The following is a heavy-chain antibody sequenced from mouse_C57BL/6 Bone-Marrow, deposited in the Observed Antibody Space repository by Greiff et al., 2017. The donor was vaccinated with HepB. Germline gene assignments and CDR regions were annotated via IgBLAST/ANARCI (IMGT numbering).Heavy chain of an antibody. V-gene: IGHV5-16*01. CDR1: GFTFSDYY. CDR2: INYDGSST. CDR3: ARSDPWFAY. J-gene: IGHJ3*01. Sequence: EVKLMESEGGLVQPGSSMKLSCTASGFTFSDYYMAWVRQVPEKGLEWVANINYDGSSTYYLDSLKSRFIISRDNAKNILYLQMSSLKSEDTATYYCARSDPWFAYWGQGTLVTVSA.